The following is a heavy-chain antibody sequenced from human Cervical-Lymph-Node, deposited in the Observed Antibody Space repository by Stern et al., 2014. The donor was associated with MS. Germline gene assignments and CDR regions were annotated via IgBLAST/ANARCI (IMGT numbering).Heavy chain of an antibody. V-gene: IGHV3-21*01. J-gene: IGHJ4*02. CDR2: ISSSSRYI. Sequence: VQLGESGGGLVKPGGSLRLSCAASGFTFSSYSMNWVRQAPGKGLEWVSSISSSSRYIYYADSVKGRFTISRDNAKNSLYLQMNSLRAEDTAVYYCARDPITMVRGVFYWGQGTLVTVSS. D-gene: IGHD3-10*01. CDR3: ARDPITMVRGVFY. CDR1: GFTFSSYS.